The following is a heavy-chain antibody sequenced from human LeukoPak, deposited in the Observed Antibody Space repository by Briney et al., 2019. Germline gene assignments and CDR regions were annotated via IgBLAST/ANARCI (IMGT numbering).Heavy chain of an antibody. CDR2: IYYSGST. Sequence: PSETLSLTCTVSGGSISSSSYYWGWIRQPPGKGLEWIGSIYYSGSTYYNPSLKSRVTISVDTSKNQFSLKLSSVTAADTAVYYCARVVVGATDAFDIWGQGTMVTVSS. J-gene: IGHJ3*02. V-gene: IGHV4-39*07. CDR1: GGSISSSSYY. CDR3: ARVVVGATDAFDI. D-gene: IGHD1-26*01.